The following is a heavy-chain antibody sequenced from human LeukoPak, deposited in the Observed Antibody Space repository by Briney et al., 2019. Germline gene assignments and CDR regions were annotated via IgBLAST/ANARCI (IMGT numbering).Heavy chain of an antibody. J-gene: IGHJ4*02. Sequence: GGSLRLSCAASGFTFSSYAMSWVRQAPGKGLEWVSSISMSSTYIYYADSVKGRFTISRDNAKNSLYLQMDSLRDEDTAVYYCTRAPYSSGWYTVDFWGQGTLVTVSS. D-gene: IGHD6-19*01. CDR1: GFTFSSYA. V-gene: IGHV3-21*01. CDR2: ISMSSTYI. CDR3: TRAPYSSGWYTVDF.